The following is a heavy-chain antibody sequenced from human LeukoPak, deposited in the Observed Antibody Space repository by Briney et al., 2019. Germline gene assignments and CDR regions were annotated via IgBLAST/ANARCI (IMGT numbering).Heavy chain of an antibody. Sequence: SGGSLRLSRAASGFTFSSYGMHWVRQAPGKGLEWVAVISYDGSNKYYADSVKGRFTISRDNSKNTLYLQMNSLRAEDTAVYYCAKEGTAMANDYWGQGTLVTVSS. CDR1: GFTFSSYG. CDR2: ISYDGSNK. CDR3: AKEGTAMANDY. D-gene: IGHD5-18*01. J-gene: IGHJ4*02. V-gene: IGHV3-30*18.